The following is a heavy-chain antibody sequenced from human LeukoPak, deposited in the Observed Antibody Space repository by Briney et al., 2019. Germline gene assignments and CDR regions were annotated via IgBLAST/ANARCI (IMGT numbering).Heavy chain of an antibody. Sequence: GGSLRLSCAASGFTFSTYTMNWVRQAPGKGLECVSSISSTSSYIYYADSLEGRFTISRDNAKNALYLQMNSLRAEDTAVYYCARVATVPSFDYWGQGTRVTVSS. CDR1: GFTFSTYT. CDR3: ARVATVPSFDY. D-gene: IGHD4-17*01. V-gene: IGHV3-21*01. J-gene: IGHJ4*02. CDR2: ISSTSSYI.